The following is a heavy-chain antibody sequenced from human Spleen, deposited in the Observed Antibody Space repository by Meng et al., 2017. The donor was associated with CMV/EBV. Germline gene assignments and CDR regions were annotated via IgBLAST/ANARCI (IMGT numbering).Heavy chain of an antibody. CDR2: INPNTGGT. J-gene: IGHJ4*02. D-gene: IGHD2-15*01. CDR1: AYTFTGYY. Sequence: ASVKVSCKASAYTFTGYYMHWVRQAPGQGLEWMGWINPNTGGTNYAQKFQGRVTMTRDTSISTAYMYLSRLRSDDTAMYYCARGPIDSVSNWGQGTRVTVSS. CDR3: ARGPIDSVSN. V-gene: IGHV1-2*02.